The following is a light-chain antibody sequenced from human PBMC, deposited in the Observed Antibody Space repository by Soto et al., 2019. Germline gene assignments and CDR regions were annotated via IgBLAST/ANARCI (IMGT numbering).Light chain of an antibody. Sequence: DIVMTQSPDSLAVSLGERATINCKSSQSVLYSSNNKNYLAWYQQKPGQPPKLLIYWASTRGSWVPDRFSGSGSGKDFTLTISSLQAEDVAVYDCQQYSSTPLTFGGGTKVEIK. CDR1: QSVLYSSNNKNY. CDR2: WAS. V-gene: IGKV4-1*01. J-gene: IGKJ4*01. CDR3: QQYSSTPLT.